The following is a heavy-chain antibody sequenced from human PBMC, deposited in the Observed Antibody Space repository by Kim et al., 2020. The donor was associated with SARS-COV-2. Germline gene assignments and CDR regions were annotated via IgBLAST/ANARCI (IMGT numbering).Heavy chain of an antibody. V-gene: IGHV1-8*01. J-gene: IGHJ6*03. D-gene: IGHD2-21*01. CDR3: ARGHLKSIVVVIAPRPYYYYMDD. CDR2: MNPNSGNT. Sequence: ASVKVSCKASGYTFTSYDINWVRQATGQGLEWMGWMNPNSGNTGYAQKFQGRVTMTRNTSISTAYMELSSLRSEDTAVYYCARGHLKSIVVVIAPRPYYYYMDDWGKGTTVTVPS. CDR1: GYTFTSYD.